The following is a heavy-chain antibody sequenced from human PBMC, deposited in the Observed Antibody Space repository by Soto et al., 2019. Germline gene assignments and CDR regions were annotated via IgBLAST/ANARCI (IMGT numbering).Heavy chain of an antibody. CDR3: AMVSVRGCYSWGY. Sequence: QVQLVQSVAEVKKPGASVKVSCKASGYTFTNYGISWVRQAPGQGLEWMGLINTYNGNTNYAQKIQGRVTMTTDTPTSTAYMELRSLRSDHTAVYYCAMVSVRGCYSWGYWVQRTRVTVTS. D-gene: IGHD2-21*02. CDR1: GYTFTNYG. J-gene: IGHJ4*02. V-gene: IGHV1-18*01. CDR2: INTYNGNT.